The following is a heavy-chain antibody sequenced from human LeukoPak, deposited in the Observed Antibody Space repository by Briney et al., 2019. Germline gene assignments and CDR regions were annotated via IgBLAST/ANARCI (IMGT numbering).Heavy chain of an antibody. Sequence: PGGSLRLSCAASGFTFSSYGMHWVRQAPGKGLEWVAVIWYDGSNKYYADSVKGRSTISRDNSKNTLYLQMNSLRAEDTAVYYCARDPSGSGSHALDYWGQGTLVTVSS. CDR2: IWYDGSNK. CDR3: ARDPSGSGSHALDY. D-gene: IGHD3-10*01. CDR1: GFTFSSYG. J-gene: IGHJ4*02. V-gene: IGHV3-33*01.